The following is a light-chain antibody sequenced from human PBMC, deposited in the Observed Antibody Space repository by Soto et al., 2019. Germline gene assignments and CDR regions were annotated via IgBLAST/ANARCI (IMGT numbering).Light chain of an antibody. CDR2: GAS. V-gene: IGKV3-20*01. J-gene: IGKJ1*01. CDR3: QYYGTSPQT. Sequence: EIGVTQSPATLSVSPGESVTLSCRVSQSVSSNYLAWYQQKPGQAPRLLIYGASTRATGIPDRFSGSGSGTDFTLTISRLEPEDFAVYYCQYYGTSPQTFGQGTKVDIK. CDR1: QSVSSNY.